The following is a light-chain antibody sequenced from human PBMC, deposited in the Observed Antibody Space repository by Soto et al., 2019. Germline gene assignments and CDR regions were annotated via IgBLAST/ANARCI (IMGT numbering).Light chain of an antibody. CDR1: SGSIANTY. Sequence: NFMLTQPHSVSESPGKTVTISCTGSSGSIANTYVQWFQQRPGSAPTTVIYDDKQRPSGVPDRFTGSIDISSNSASLTISGLKTEDEADYYCLSYHNNYPIFGGGTKLTVL. V-gene: IGLV6-57*02. J-gene: IGLJ2*01. CDR3: LSYHNNYPI. CDR2: DDK.